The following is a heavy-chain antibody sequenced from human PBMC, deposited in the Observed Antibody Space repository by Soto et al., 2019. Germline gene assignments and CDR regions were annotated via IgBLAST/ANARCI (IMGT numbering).Heavy chain of an antibody. D-gene: IGHD1-26*01. J-gene: IGHJ4*02. V-gene: IGHV1-18*01. CDR3: ARVGATTGKTSNDY. CDR2: ISAYNGNT. CDR1: GYTFTNYG. Sequence: QVQLVQSGAEVKKPGASVKVSCKASGYTFTNYGITWVRQAPGQGLEWMGWISAYNGNTNYAQKLLGRVTMNIDTSTTTAYMELRSLSSDDTAVYYCARVGATTGKTSNDYWGQGTLVTVSS.